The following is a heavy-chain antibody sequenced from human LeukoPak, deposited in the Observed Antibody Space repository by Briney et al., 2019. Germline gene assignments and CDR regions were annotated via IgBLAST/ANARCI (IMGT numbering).Heavy chain of an antibody. CDR3: AKAPASGYSSSWYVG. Sequence: GGSMRLSCAASGFTFDDYAMHWVRQAPGKGLEWVSGISWNSGSIGYADSVKGRFTISRDNAKNSLYLQMNSLRAEDTALYYCAKAPASGYSSSWYVGWGQGTLVTVSS. CDR1: GFTFDDYA. J-gene: IGHJ4*02. CDR2: ISWNSGSI. V-gene: IGHV3-9*01. D-gene: IGHD6-13*01.